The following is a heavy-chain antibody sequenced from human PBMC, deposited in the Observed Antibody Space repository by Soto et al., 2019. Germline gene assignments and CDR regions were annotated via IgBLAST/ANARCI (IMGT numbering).Heavy chain of an antibody. CDR3: ASGEKSLVQAAIDRYWDV. V-gene: IGHV1-69*12. Sequence: QVQLVQSGAEVKKPGSSVKVSCKASGGTFSSYAISWVRQAPGQGLEWMGGIIPIFGTANYAQKFQGRVTITADESTSTAYMELSSLSSEDTAVYYCASGEKSLVQAAIDRYWDVWGQGTTVTVSS. CDR1: GGTFSSYA. D-gene: IGHD2-2*01. CDR2: IIPIFGTA. J-gene: IGHJ6*02.